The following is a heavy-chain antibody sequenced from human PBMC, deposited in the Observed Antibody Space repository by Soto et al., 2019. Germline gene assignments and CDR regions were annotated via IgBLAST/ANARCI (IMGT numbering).Heavy chain of an antibody. J-gene: IGHJ4*02. CDR2: IYYSGST. Sequence: SETLSLTCTVSGGSISSSSYYWGWIRQPPGKGLEWIGSIYYSGSTNYNPSLKSRVTISVDTSKNQFSLKLSSVTAADTAVYYCAGRASRYYYDSSGYFDYWGQGTLVTVSS. V-gene: IGHV4-39*07. CDR1: GGSISSSSYY. D-gene: IGHD3-22*01. CDR3: AGRASRYYYDSSGYFDY.